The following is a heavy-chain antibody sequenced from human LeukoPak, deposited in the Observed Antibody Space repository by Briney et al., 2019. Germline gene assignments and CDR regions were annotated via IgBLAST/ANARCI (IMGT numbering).Heavy chain of an antibody. D-gene: IGHD4-23*01. CDR2: ISYDGSNR. V-gene: IGHV3-30*04. J-gene: IGHJ3*02. CDR3: ANASTTVVTPDAFDI. CDR1: GLTYSSYA. Sequence: PGGALRLSRAASGLTYSSYAMHGVRQAPGKGLEGVAVISYDGSNRYYAESVKGRFTISRDNSKNTLYLQMNSLRAEDTAVYYCANASTTVVTPDAFDIWGQGTMVTVSS.